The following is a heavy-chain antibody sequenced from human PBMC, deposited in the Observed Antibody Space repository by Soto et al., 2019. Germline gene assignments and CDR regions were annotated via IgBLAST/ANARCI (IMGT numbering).Heavy chain of an antibody. Sequence: ASVKVSCKTSGYTFTRNGISWVRQAPGQGLEWMGWISAYNGNTNYAQKLQGRVTMTTDTSTSTAYMELRSLRSDDTAVYYCARGRYYDSSGYYGPDAFDIWGQGTMVTVSS. D-gene: IGHD3-22*01. CDR3: ARGRYYDSSGYYGPDAFDI. CDR2: ISAYNGNT. CDR1: GYTFTRNG. J-gene: IGHJ3*02. V-gene: IGHV1-18*01.